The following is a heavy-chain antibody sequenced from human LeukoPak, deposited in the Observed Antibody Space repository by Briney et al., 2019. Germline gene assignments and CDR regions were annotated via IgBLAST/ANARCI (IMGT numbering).Heavy chain of an antibody. D-gene: IGHD3-10*01. CDR3: ARSMVRGVIEDY. V-gene: IGHV3-48*04. Sequence: GGSLRLSCAASGITFSSYGMNWVRQAPGKGLEWVSSISSTGGTTYYADSVKGRFTISRDNAKNSLYLQMNSLRAEDTAVYYCARSMVRGVIEDYWGQGTLVTVSS. CDR2: ISSTGGTT. CDR1: GITFSSYG. J-gene: IGHJ4*02.